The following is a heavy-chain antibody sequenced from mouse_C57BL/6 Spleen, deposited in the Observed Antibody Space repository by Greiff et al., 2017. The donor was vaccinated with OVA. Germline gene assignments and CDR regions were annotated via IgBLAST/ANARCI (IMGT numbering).Heavy chain of an antibody. CDR1: GFTFSSYG. D-gene: IGHD3-3*01. J-gene: IGHJ2*01. CDR2: ISSGGSYT. V-gene: IGHV5-6*02. Sequence: EVKLVESGGDLVKPGGSLKLSCAASGFTFSSYGMSWVRQTPDKRLEWVATISSGGSYTYYPDSVKGRFTISRDNAKNTLYLQMSSLKSEDTAMYYCARQGDGRYFDYWGQGTTLTVSS. CDR3: ARQGDGRYFDY.